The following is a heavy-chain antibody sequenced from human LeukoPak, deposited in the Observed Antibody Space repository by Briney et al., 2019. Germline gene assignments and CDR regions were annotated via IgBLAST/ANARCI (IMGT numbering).Heavy chain of an antibody. J-gene: IGHJ4*02. CDR2: INSDGSST. D-gene: IGHD3-10*01. CDR1: GFTFSTYW. V-gene: IGHV3-74*01. CDR3: ARVEYYSGSYEDY. Sequence: GGSLRLSCAASGFTFSTYWMHWVRQAPGKGLVWVSHINSDGSSTNYADSVKGRFTISRDNAESTLYLQMSSLRDEDTAVYYCARVEYYSGSYEDYWGQGTLVTVSS.